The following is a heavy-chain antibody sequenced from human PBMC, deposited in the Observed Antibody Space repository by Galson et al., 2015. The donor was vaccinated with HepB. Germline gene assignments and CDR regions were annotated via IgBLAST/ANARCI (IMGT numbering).Heavy chain of an antibody. D-gene: IGHD2-15*01. J-gene: IGHJ4*02. V-gene: IGHV3-53*04. CDR3: ARAGYCSGGSCYFGGYFDY. Sequence: SLRLSCAASGFTVSSNYMSWVRQAPGKGLEWVPVIYSGGSTYYADSVKGRFTISRHNSKNTLYLQMNSLRAEDTAVYYCARAGYCSGGSCYFGGYFDYWGQGTLVTVSS. CDR1: GFTVSSNY. CDR2: IYSGGST.